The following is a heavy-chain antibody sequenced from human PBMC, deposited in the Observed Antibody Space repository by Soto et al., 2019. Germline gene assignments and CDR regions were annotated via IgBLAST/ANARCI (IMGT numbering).Heavy chain of an antibody. CDR3: TRHADLGYCSSTSCYDFDY. CDR1: GFNFSDHY. D-gene: IGHD2-2*01. CDR2: IRNRANSYGT. V-gene: IGHV3-72*01. J-gene: IGHJ4*02. Sequence: GESLKISCAASGFNFSDHYMDWVRQDQGKGLEWAGRIRNRANSYGTDYAAAVKGRFTISRDDSRNSLYLQMSSLRTEDTAVYYCTRHADLGYCSSTSCYDFDYWGQGTLVTVSS.